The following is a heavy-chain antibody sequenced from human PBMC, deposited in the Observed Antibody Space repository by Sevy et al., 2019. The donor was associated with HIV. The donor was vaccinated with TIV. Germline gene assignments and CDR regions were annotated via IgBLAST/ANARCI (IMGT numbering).Heavy chain of an antibody. D-gene: IGHD3-22*01. CDR3: ARGDTSTMIHDY. J-gene: IGHJ4*02. V-gene: IGHV4-30-4*01. CDR1: GGSISSGNYY. CDR2: IYYSWST. Sequence: SETLSLTCTVSGGSISSGNYYWSWIRQPPGKGLEWIGYIYYSWSTYYNPSLKSRVTISVDTSKNQFSLKLSSVTAADTAVYYCARGDTSTMIHDYWGQGTLVTVSS.